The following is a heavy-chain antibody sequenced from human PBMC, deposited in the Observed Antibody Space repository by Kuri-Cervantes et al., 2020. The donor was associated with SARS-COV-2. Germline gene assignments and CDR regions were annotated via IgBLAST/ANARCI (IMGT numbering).Heavy chain of an antibody. CDR1: GFTFSSYA. J-gene: IGHJ4*02. D-gene: IGHD3-16*01. V-gene: IGHV3-23*01. CDR3: AKAAYYDYVPDY. Sequence: GESLKISCAASGFTFSSYAMSWVRQAPGKGLEWVSAISGSGGSTYYADSVKGRFTISRDNSKNTLYLQMNSLRAEDTAVYYYAKAAYYDYVPDYWGQGTLVTVSS. CDR2: ISGSGGST.